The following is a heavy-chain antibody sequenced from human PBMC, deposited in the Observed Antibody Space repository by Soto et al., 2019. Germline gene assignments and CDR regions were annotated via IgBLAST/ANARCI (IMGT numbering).Heavy chain of an antibody. CDR3: ARHEGGYYFDY. CDR2: LYSSGNT. Sequence: SETLSITCTVSGDSISRSGYYWGWIRQPPGKGLEWIGSLYSSGNTYYNPSLKSRVTISVDTSKNQFSLKLSSVAAADTAVYYCARHEGGYYFDYWGQGTLVTV. D-gene: IGHD3-16*01. CDR1: GDSISRSGYY. V-gene: IGHV4-39*01. J-gene: IGHJ4*02.